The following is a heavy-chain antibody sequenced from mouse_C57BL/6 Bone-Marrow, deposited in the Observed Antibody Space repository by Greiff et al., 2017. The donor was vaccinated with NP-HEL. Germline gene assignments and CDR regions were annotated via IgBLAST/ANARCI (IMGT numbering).Heavy chain of an antibody. CDR2: INPNNGGT. J-gene: IGHJ1*03. Sequence: EVKLQESGPELVKPGASVKIPCKASGYTFTDYNMDWVKQSHGKSLEWIGDINPNNGGTSYNQKFKGKAKLTAVTSASTAYMELSSLTNEDSAVYYCTNYYGSSWYFDVWGTGTTVTVSS. CDR3: TNYYGSSWYFDV. CDR1: GYTFTDYN. D-gene: IGHD1-1*01. V-gene: IGHV1-18*01.